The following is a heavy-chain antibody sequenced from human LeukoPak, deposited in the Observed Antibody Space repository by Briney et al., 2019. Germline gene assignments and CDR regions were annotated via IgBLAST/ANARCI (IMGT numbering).Heavy chain of an antibody. CDR2: ISSSGSTI. V-gene: IGHV3-11*01. Sequence: GGSLRLSCAASGFTFSDYYMSWIRQAPGTRLEWVSYISSSGSTIYYADSVKGRFTISRDNFKNTLYLQMNSLRAEDTAVYYCARGDYYDTSGQYYFDYWGQGTLVTVSS. D-gene: IGHD3-22*01. CDR3: ARGDYYDTSGQYYFDY. J-gene: IGHJ4*02. CDR1: GFTFSDYY.